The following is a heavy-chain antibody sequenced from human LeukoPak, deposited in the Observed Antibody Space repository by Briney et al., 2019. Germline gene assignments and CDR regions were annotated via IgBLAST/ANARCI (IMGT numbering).Heavy chain of an antibody. CDR2: IYTSGST. V-gene: IGHV4-4*07. D-gene: IGHD4-17*01. J-gene: IGHJ4*02. Sequence: SETLSLTCTVSGGSIGSYYWSWIRQPAGKGLEWIGRIYTSGSTDYNPSLKSRVTMSVDTSKNQFSLKLSSVTAADTAVYYCARSPWYGDYVDYWGQGTLVTVSS. CDR3: ARSPWYGDYVDY. CDR1: GGSIGSYY.